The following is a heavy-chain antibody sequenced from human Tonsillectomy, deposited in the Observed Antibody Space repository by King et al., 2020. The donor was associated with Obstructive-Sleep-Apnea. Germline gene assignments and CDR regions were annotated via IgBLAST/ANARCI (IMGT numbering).Heavy chain of an antibody. Sequence: QVQLVESGGGVVQPGRSLRLSCAASGFTFRTYYMHWVRQTPGQGLEWVATISYDGSLESYADSLNGRFTISRDNSKSTLYLQINSLRAEHTAVYFCAKDRVLFGGVIGLFDSWGQGILVTVSS. D-gene: IGHD3-16*02. CDR1: GFTFRTYY. CDR2: ISYDGSLE. V-gene: IGHV3-30*18. CDR3: AKDRVLFGGVIGLFDS. J-gene: IGHJ4*02.